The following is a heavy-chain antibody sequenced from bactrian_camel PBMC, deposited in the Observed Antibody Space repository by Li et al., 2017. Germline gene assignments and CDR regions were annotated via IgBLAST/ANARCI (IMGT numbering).Heavy chain of an antibody. D-gene: IGHD1*01. CDR2: IVNRGDTA. V-gene: IGHV3S31*01. J-gene: IGHJ4*01. CDR1: GYTFNTY. Sequence: VQLVESGGGSVQAGGSVRLSCAASGYTFNTYSWFRRIPGKEREAVAVIVNRGDTAYYVDSVKGRFIVLQDIAKNTLYLQMNNLKPEDTANYYCAADLEPCALDAGRYSAYWGEGTQVTVS. CDR3: AADLEPCALDAGRYSAY.